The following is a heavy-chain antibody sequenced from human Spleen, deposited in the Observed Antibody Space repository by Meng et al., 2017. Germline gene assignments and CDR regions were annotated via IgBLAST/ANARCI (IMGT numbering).Heavy chain of an antibody. J-gene: IGHJ5*02. CDR1: GGSISTSGYY. CDR3: VRSSGWVRTGFDP. Sequence: QPQLQESSPGLEKPSEALSLPCCVSGGSISTSGYYWCWIRQPPGKGRECIGSIGHSGLTYYTPSLKSRVTVSIDTSKSQFSLKLTPVTATDTAVYYCVRSSGWVRTGFDPWGQGTLVTVSS. V-gene: IGHV4-39*01. CDR2: IGHSGLT. D-gene: IGHD6-19*01.